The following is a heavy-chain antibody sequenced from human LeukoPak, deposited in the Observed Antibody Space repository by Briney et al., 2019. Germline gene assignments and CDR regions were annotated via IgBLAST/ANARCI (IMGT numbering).Heavy chain of an antibody. V-gene: IGHV3-48*03. Sequence: GGSLRLSCAASGFTLSSYEMNWVRQAPGRGLEWVSYIGNTGRTIYYTDSVKGRFTISRDNAKNSLYLQMNSLRAEDTAIYYCVRGDRYFFDFWGQGTLVTVPS. CDR3: VRGDRYFFDF. CDR1: GFTLSSYE. J-gene: IGHJ4*02. CDR2: IGNTGRTI.